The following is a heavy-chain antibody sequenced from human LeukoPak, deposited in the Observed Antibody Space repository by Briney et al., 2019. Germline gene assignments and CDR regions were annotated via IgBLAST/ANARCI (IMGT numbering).Heavy chain of an antibody. J-gene: IGHJ4*02. CDR1: GDSFSSNSAA. V-gene: IGHV6-1*01. CDR2: TYYRSKWYN. D-gene: IGHD3-22*01. CDR3: ARDMAPDYYDSSGYQVGFDY. Sequence: SQTLSLTCAISGDSFSSNSAAWNWIRQSPSRGLEWLGRTYYRSKWYNVYAVSVKSRITINPDTSKNQFSLQLNSVTPEDTAVYYCARDMAPDYYDSSGYQVGFDYWGQGTLVTVSS.